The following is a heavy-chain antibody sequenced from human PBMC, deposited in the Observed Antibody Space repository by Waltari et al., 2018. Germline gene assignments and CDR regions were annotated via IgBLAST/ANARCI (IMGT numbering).Heavy chain of an antibody. J-gene: IGHJ4*02. D-gene: IGHD2-15*01. CDR1: GGSISSGGYS. CDR3: ARVKIYGGSAFDY. CDR2: IYHSGST. Sequence: QLQLQESGSGLVKPSQTLSLTCAVSGGSISSGGYSWSWIRQPPGKGLEWIGYIYHSGSTDYNPSLKSRVTISVDRSKNQFSLKLSSVTAADTAVYYCARVKIYGGSAFDYWGQGTLVTVSS. V-gene: IGHV4-30-2*01.